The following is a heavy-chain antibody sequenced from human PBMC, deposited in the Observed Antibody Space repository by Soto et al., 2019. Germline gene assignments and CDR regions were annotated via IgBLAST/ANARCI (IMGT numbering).Heavy chain of an antibody. CDR2: TYYRSKWIH. Sequence: PSQTLSLTCDISGDSVSSSSAAWNWIRQSPSRGLEWLGRTYYRSKWIHEYTVSMESRITINPDTSKNQFSLHIYSVTPEDTAVYYCAGVVWFRGMDVWGQGTPITVSS. CDR3: AGVVWFRGMDV. D-gene: IGHD3-16*01. J-gene: IGHJ6*02. V-gene: IGHV6-1*01. CDR1: GDSVSSSSAA.